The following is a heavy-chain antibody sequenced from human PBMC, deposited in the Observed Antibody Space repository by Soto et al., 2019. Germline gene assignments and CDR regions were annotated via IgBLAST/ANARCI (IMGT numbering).Heavy chain of an antibody. CDR2: ISGSSSYI. Sequence: EVQLVESGGGLVKPGGSLRLSCTASGLSFSSDSMNWVRQAPGKGLEWVSSISGSSSYIYYADSVKGRFTISRDNAKNSVYLQMNSLRAEDTAMYYCARGLGYCNAGSCSGAFGMWGQGTMVTVSS. CDR3: ARGLGYCNAGSCSGAFGM. J-gene: IGHJ3*02. CDR1: GLSFSSDS. D-gene: IGHD2-15*01. V-gene: IGHV3-21*01.